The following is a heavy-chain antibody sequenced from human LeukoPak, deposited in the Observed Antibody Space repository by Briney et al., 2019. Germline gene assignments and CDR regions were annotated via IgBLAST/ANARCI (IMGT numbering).Heavy chain of an antibody. J-gene: IGHJ4*02. Sequence: GGSLRLSCAASGFRFDNYDMSWVRQAPGKGLEWVAGISVSGTRTDYADSVKGRFTISRGNSKNTLYLQMNSLRADDTAVYYCVKDHGWLLYSWGQGTLVTVSS. CDR3: VKDHGWLLYS. D-gene: IGHD3-9*01. CDR2: ISVSGTRT. CDR1: GFRFDNYD. V-gene: IGHV3-23*01.